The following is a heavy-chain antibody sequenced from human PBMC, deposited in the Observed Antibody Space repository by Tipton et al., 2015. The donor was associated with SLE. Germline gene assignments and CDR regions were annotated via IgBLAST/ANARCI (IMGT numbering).Heavy chain of an antibody. CDR2: ISSSSSTI. CDR3: ARDLGGSYYYGLAV. Sequence: SLRLSCVASGFTFSSYDMNWVRQAPGKGLEWVSYISSSSSTIYYADSVKGRFTISRDNAKNSLYLQMNSLRAEDTAVYYCARDLGGSYYYGLAVWGQGTTVTVSS. D-gene: IGHD2-15*01. CDR1: GFTFSSYD. V-gene: IGHV3-48*01. J-gene: IGHJ6*02.